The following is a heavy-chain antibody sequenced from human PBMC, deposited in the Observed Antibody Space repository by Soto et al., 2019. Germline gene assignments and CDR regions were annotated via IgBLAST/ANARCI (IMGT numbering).Heavy chain of an antibody. CDR2: VTSGGTTT. CDR1: GFTFNGYA. V-gene: IGHV3-23*01. J-gene: IGHJ4*02. CDR3: AKDHLGGAVADSFDY. Sequence: EVHLLESGGGLVQPGGSLRLSCTASGFTFNGYAMNWVRQAPGKGLEWVSAVTSGGTTTYYADSVKGRFTSSRDNSRSTVYLQMNRLGVEDTAIYYCAKDHLGGAVADSFDYWGRGTLVTVSS. D-gene: IGHD6-19*01.